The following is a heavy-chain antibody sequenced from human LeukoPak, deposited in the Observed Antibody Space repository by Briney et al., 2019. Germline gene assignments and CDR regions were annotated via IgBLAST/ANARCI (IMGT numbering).Heavy chain of an antibody. Sequence: PGRSLRLSCAASGFTFSSYAMHWVRQAPGKGLEWVAVISYDGSNKYYADSVKGRFTISRDNSKNTLYLQMNSLSAEDTAVYYCARNLEWELQEDYYGMDVWGQGTTVTVSS. V-gene: IGHV3-30-3*01. CDR3: ARNLEWELQEDYYGMDV. CDR1: GFTFSSYA. J-gene: IGHJ6*02. CDR2: ISYDGSNK. D-gene: IGHD1-26*01.